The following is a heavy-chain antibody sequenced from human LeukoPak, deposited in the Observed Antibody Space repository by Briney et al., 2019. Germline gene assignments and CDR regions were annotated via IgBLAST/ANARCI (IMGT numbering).Heavy chain of an antibody. CDR1: GGSFSGYY. D-gene: IGHD2-2*01. CDR2: INHSGST. Sequence: PSETLSLTCAVYGGSFSGYYWSWIRQPPGKGLEWIGEINHSGSTNYNPSLKSRVTISVDTSKNQFSLKLSSVTAADTAVYYCARETSGPYCSSTSCPYFVYSGQGTLGTVSS. CDR3: ARETSGPYCSSTSCPYFVY. J-gene: IGHJ4*02. V-gene: IGHV4-34*01.